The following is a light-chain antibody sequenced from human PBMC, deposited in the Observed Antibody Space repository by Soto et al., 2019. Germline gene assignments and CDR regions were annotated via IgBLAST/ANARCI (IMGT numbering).Light chain of an antibody. V-gene: IGKV1-39*01. CDR1: QSISRF. J-gene: IGKJ1*01. CDR3: QQTYSIPWT. Sequence: DLQMTQSPSSLSASVGDRVTITCRASQSISRFLNWYQQKPGKAPKLLIYGASSLQRGVPSRFSDSGSGTDFTLTISSLPPEDFATYYCQQTYSIPWTFGQGTKVEFK. CDR2: GAS.